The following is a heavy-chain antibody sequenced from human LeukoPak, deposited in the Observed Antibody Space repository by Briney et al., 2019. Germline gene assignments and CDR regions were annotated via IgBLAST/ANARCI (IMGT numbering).Heavy chain of an antibody. CDR1: GYTFTSYG. D-gene: IGHD6-6*01. V-gene: IGHV1-8*02. J-gene: IGHJ6*02. Sequence: ASVKVSCKASGYTFTSYGISWVRQAPGQGLEWMGWMNPNSGNTGYAQKFQGRVTMTRNTSISTAYMELSSLRSEDTAVYYCARGESSIAALDYYYGMDVWGQGTTVTVSS. CDR3: ARGESSIAALDYYYGMDV. CDR2: MNPNSGNT.